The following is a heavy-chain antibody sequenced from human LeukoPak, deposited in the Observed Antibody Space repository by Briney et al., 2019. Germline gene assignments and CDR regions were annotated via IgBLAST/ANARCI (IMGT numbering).Heavy chain of an antibody. V-gene: IGHV4-34*01. CDR2: INHSGST. Sequence: SSETLSLTCAVCGGSFSGDYSSWIRPPPGTGLEWVGEINHSGSTNYNPSLKSRVTISVDTSKNQFSLKLSSVTAADTAVYYCARGRYYYDSSGPYFDYWGQGTLVTVSS. D-gene: IGHD3-22*01. CDR1: GGSFSGDY. J-gene: IGHJ4*02. CDR3: ARGRYYYDSSGPYFDY.